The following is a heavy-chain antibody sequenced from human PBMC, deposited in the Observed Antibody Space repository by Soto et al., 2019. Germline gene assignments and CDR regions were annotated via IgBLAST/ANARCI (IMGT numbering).Heavy chain of an antibody. CDR3: ARVSWREKYGMDV. J-gene: IGHJ6*02. CDR2: ITSDGKSK. Sequence: GGSLRLSCAASGFNFSNHCMHWVRQRPAEGLVWVSRITSDGKSKAYAESVKGRLAISRDNAKNTLYLQMNRLRAEDTAVYYCARVSWREKYGMDVWGQGTTVTVSS. CDR1: GFNFSNHC. V-gene: IGHV3-74*01.